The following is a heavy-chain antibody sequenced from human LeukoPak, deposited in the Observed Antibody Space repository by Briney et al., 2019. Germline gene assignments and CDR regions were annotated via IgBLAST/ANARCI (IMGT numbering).Heavy chain of an antibody. CDR2: IYYSGST. CDR3: ARDRVAAYGMDV. Sequence: SETLSLTCTVSGGSISSGGYYWSWIRLHPGKGLEWIGYIYYSGSTYYNPSLKSRVTISVDTSKNQFSLKLSSVTAADTAVYYCARDRVAAYGMDVWGQGTTVTVSS. D-gene: IGHD6-13*01. V-gene: IGHV4-31*03. CDR1: GGSISSGGYY. J-gene: IGHJ6*02.